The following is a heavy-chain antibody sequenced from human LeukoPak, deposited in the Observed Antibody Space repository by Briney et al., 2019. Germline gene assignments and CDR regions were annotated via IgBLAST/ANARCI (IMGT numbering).Heavy chain of an antibody. CDR1: GFTFSSYA. CDR3: AKDRVTYYDFWSGYQPRYNWFDP. Sequence: GGSLRLSCAASGFTFSSYAMSWVRQAPGKGLEWVSAICGRVGSTYYADSVKGRFTISRDNSKNTLYLQMNSLRAEDTAVYYCAKDRVTYYDFWSGYQPRYNWFDPWGQGTLVTFSA. V-gene: IGHV3-23*01. CDR2: ICGRVGST. J-gene: IGHJ5*02. D-gene: IGHD3-3*01.